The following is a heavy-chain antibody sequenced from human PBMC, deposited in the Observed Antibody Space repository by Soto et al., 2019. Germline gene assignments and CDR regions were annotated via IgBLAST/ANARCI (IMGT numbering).Heavy chain of an antibody. D-gene: IGHD4-4*01. CDR2: ISARGGSS. CDR1: GFSFSSYA. CDR3: AKGSIEYSASVDN. V-gene: IGHV3-23*01. Sequence: DVQLLESGGGLVQPGGSLRLSCAASGFSFSSYAMVWVRQAPGKGLEWVSVISARGGSSFFADSVKGRFTISRDKSKNVLSPEMNSLRAEDTAIYFCAKGSIEYSASVDNWGQGTLVLVSS. J-gene: IGHJ4*02.